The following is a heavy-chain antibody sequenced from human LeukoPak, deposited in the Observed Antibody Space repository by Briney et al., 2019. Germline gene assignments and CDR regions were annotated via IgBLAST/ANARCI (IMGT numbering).Heavy chain of an antibody. Sequence: PGGSLRLSCAAPGFTFSFYEMNWVRQAPGKGLEWVSYISSSGSTIYYADSVKGRFTISRDNAKNSLYLQMNSLRAEDTAVYYCVRSSSGGSCYDYWGQGTLVTVSS. J-gene: IGHJ4*02. CDR1: GFTFSFYE. CDR3: VRSSSGGSCYDY. D-gene: IGHD2-15*01. V-gene: IGHV3-48*03. CDR2: ISSSGSTI.